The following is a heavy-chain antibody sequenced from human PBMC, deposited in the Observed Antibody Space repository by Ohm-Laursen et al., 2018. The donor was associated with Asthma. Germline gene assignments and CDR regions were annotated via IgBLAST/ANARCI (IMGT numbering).Heavy chain of an antibody. CDR2: IIPIFGTA. CDR3: ASVGRDGYNYQY. V-gene: IGHV1-69*01. D-gene: IGHD5-24*01. Sequence: SSVKVSCKASGGTFSSYAISWVRQAPGQGLEWMGGIIPIFGTANYAQKFQGRVTITADESTSTAYMELSSLRSEDTAVHYCASVGRDGYNYQYWGQGTLVTVSS. CDR1: GGTFSSYA. J-gene: IGHJ4*02.